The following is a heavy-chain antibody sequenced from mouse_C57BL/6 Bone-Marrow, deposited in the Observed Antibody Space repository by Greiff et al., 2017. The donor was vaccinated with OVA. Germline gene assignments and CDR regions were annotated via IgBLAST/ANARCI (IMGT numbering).Heavy chain of an antibody. CDR3: ARRYYGSSSHWYFDV. V-gene: IGHV15-2*01. Sequence: SGSELRSPGSSVKLSCKDFDSEVFPIAYMSWVRQKPGHGFEWIGGILPSIGRTIYGEKFEDKATLDADTLSNTAYLELNSLTSEDSAIYYCARRYYGSSSHWYFDVWGTGTTVTVSS. D-gene: IGHD1-1*01. CDR2: ILPSIGRT. J-gene: IGHJ1*03. CDR1: DSEVFPIAY.